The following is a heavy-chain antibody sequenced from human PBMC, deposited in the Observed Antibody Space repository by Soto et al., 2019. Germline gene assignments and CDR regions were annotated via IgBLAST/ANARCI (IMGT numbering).Heavy chain of an antibody. CDR3: ARVYGYYYYYYMDV. CDR2: MNPNSGNT. D-gene: IGHD3-10*01. J-gene: IGHJ6*03. V-gene: IGHV1-8*01. CDR1: GYTFTSYD. Sequence: QVQLVQSGAEVKKPGASVKVSCKASGYTFTSYDINWVRQATGRGLEWMGWMNPNSGNTGYAQKFQGRVTMTRNTSISTAYMELSSLRSEDTAVYYCARVYGYYYYYYMDVWGKGTTVTVSS.